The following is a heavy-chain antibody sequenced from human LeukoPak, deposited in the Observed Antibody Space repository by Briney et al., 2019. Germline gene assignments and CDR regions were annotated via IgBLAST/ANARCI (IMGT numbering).Heavy chain of an antibody. CDR2: INPNSGGT. J-gene: IGHJ3*02. CDR1: GYTFTSYG. D-gene: IGHD6-19*01. Sequence: ASVKVSCKASGYTFTSYGISWVRQAPGQGLEWMGWINPNSGGTNYAQKFQGRVTMTRDTSISTAYMELSRLRSDDTAVYYCARGIYRYSSGPSGDAFDIWGQGTMVTVSS. V-gene: IGHV1-2*02. CDR3: ARGIYRYSSGPSGDAFDI.